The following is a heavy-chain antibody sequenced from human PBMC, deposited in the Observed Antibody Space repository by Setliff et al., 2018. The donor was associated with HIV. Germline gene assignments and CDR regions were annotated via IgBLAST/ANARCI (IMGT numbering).Heavy chain of an antibody. CDR2: INNDGRKT. CDR3: VKGQFLEWFNWFDP. J-gene: IGHJ5*02. CDR1: GFTFSTYW. V-gene: IGHV3-74*03. Sequence: GGSLRLSCAASGFTFSTYWMHWVRQAPGKGLVWVSHINNDGRKTTYADSVKGRFTVSRDNAKNTRYLQMNSLRAEDTAVYYCVKGQFLEWFNWFDPWGQGTLVTVSS. D-gene: IGHD3-3*01.